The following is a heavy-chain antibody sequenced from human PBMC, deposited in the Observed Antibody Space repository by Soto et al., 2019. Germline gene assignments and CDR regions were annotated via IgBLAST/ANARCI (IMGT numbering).Heavy chain of an antibody. J-gene: IGHJ4*02. CDR3: ARGPPLGY. V-gene: IGHV4-30-2*01. CDR1: GGSISSGGYS. CDR2: IYHSGST. Sequence: SETLSLTCAVSGGSISSGGYSWSWIRQPPGKGLECIGYIYHSGSTYYSPSLKSRVTISVDRSKNQFSLKLSSVTAADTAVYYCARGPPLGYWGQGTLVNVSS.